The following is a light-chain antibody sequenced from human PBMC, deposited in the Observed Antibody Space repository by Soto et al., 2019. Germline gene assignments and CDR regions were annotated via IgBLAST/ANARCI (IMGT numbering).Light chain of an antibody. CDR1: QGSRNE. J-gene: IGKJ1*01. CDR2: AAS. Sequence: DIQLPQSPSSLSASVGDRVIITCRASQGSRNELGWYQQKPGKAPKRLIYAASSLQSGSPSRVSGSRSGTEFTLTTSSLQPEDFATYSCLQHDSYPPSFGQGTKVEIK. V-gene: IGKV1-17*01. CDR3: LQHDSYPPS.